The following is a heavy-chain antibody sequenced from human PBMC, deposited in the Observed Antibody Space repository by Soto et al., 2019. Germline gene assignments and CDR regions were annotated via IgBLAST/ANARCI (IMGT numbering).Heavy chain of an antibody. CDR3: AHALGYSSGFDA. V-gene: IGHV1-46*01. CDR2: VNPSRGST. D-gene: IGHD5-18*01. Sequence: QVQLVQSGAEVRKPGASVKLSCKTSGHSFTSYYIHWVRQAPGQGLEWMGVVNPSRGSTNYAQKFQDSLTLTSDTSTSTVYMELSSLISDDPAVFYCAHALGYSSGFDAWGQGALVTVSS. J-gene: IGHJ5*02. CDR1: GHSFTSYY.